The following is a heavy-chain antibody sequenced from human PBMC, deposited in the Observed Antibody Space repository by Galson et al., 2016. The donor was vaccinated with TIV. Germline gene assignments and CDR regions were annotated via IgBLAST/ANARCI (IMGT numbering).Heavy chain of an antibody. CDR2: VYYSGST. V-gene: IGHV4-61*08. CDR3: ASDKSGFETVDRFYYYMYV. CDR1: GFSMNRGDCY. D-gene: IGHD1-26*01. Sequence: ETLSLTCTVSGFSMNRGDCYWTWIRQPPGKGLEWIGHVYYSGSTGYNPSLKSRVTISIDTSKTQFSLKLNSVTAADTAVYFCASDKSGFETVDRFYYYMYVWGKGTTVTVSS. J-gene: IGHJ6*03.